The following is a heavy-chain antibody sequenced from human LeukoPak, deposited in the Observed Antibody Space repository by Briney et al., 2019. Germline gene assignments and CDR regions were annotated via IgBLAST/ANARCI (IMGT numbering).Heavy chain of an antibody. J-gene: IGHJ6*03. CDR3: ARVRCSGGSCPYYYYYYYMDV. CDR1: GGSISSSSYH. V-gene: IGHV4-39*07. D-gene: IGHD2-15*01. Sequence: SETLSLTCTVSGGSISSSSYHWAWLRQPRGKGLEWIGSIHYSGSTYYNPSLQSRVTISIDTSKNQFSLKLRFVTAADTAVYYCARVRCSGGSCPYYYYYYYMDVWGKGTTVTVSS. CDR2: IHYSGST.